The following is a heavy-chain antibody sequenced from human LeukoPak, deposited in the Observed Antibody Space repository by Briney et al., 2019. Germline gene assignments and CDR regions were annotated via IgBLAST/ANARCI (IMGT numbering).Heavy chain of an antibody. D-gene: IGHD2-2*01. CDR3: ARGRSRYCSSTSCLRGLDV. J-gene: IGHJ6*02. CDR1: GGSFSDYF. CDR2: INYSGST. V-gene: IGHV4-34*01. Sequence: SETLSLTCAVYGGSFSDYFWSWIRQPPGKGLEWVGEINYSGSTNYNPSLKSRVTISVATSKKQFSMKLSSVTAADTAVYYCARGRSRYCSSTSCLRGLDVWGHGTTVTVSS.